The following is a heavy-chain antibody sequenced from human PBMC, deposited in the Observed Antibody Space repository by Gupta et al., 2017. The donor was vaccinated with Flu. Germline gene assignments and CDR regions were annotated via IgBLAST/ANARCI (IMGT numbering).Heavy chain of an antibody. J-gene: IGHJ2*01. V-gene: IGHV4-31*03. CDR1: GGSISSGGYY. D-gene: IGHD2-2*01. CDR2: IYYSGST. CDR3: ARVGLYCSSTSCHYWYFDL. Sequence: QVQLQESGPGLVKPSQTLSLTCTVSGGSISSGGYYWSWIRQHPGKGLEWIGYIYYSGSTYYNPSLKSRVTISVDTSKNQFSLKLSSVTAADTAVYYCARVGLYCSSTSCHYWYFDLWGRGTLVTVSS.